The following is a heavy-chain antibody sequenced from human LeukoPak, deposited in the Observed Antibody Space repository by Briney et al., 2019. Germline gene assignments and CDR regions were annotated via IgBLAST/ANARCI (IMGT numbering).Heavy chain of an antibody. CDR1: GFTFSSYW. CDR2: INTDGSST. V-gene: IGHV3-74*01. J-gene: IGHJ4*02. Sequence: GGSLRLSCAASGFTFSSYWMHWVRHAPGKGLVWVSRINTDGSSTTYADSVKGRFTISRDDAKNTLYLQMNSLRAEDTAVYHCARVATYYDSSGYNSGYFDYWGQGTLVTVSS. D-gene: IGHD3-22*01. CDR3: ARVATYYDSSGYNSGYFDY.